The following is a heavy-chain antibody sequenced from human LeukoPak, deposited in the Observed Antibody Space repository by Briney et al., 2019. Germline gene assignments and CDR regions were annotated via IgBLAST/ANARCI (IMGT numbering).Heavy chain of an antibody. Sequence: SETLSLTCTVSGYSISSGHYWGWIRQPPGKGLEWIGSIYHGETTYYNPSLKTRLTISLDTSKNQFSLWLSSVTAADTAVYYCASNWSDFDYWGQGILVTVSS. CDR1: GYSISSGHY. CDR2: IYHGETT. D-gene: IGHD1-1*01. J-gene: IGHJ4*02. V-gene: IGHV4-38-2*02. CDR3: ASNWSDFDY.